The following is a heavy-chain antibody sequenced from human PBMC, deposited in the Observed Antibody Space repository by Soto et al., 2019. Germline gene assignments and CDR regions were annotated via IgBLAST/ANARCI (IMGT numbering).Heavy chain of an antibody. CDR1: GFTVSTNY. D-gene: IGHD3-3*01. CDR2: IQSGGST. Sequence: GGSLRLSCAASGFTVSTNYMSWVRQAPGKGLEWVSVIQSGGSTKYADSVKGRFTISRDNSKNTVYLQMNSLRVDDTAVYYCTRDFFGAAASWVAFDMWGQGTMVTVSS. CDR3: TRDFFGAAASWVAFDM. J-gene: IGHJ3*02. V-gene: IGHV3-66*01.